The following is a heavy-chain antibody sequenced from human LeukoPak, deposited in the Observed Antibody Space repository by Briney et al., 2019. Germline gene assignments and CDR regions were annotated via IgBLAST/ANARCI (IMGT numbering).Heavy chain of an antibody. CDR3: ARSPTYCSSTSCYATKPPYYYYMDV. J-gene: IGHJ6*03. D-gene: IGHD2-2*01. CDR2: IYTSGST. Sequence: PSETLSLTCSVSGGSISSGSYYWSWIRQPAGKGLEWIGRIYTSGSTNYNPSLKSRVTISVDTSKNQFSLKLSSVTAADTAVYYCARSPTYCSSTSCYATKPPYYYYMDVWGKGTTVTISS. V-gene: IGHV4-61*02. CDR1: GGSISSGSYY.